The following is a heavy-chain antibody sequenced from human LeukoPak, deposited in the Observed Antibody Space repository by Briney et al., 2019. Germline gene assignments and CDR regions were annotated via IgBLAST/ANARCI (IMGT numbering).Heavy chain of an antibody. Sequence: SETLSLTCTVSGGSISSYYWSWIRQPPGKGLEWIAYISDIGSINYNPSLKSRVTISVDTSKNQFSLKLSSVTAADTAVYYCARHYGDYFFDYWGQGTLVTVSS. CDR3: ARHYGDYFFDY. J-gene: IGHJ4*02. V-gene: IGHV4-59*08. D-gene: IGHD4-17*01. CDR2: ISDIGSI. CDR1: GGSISSYY.